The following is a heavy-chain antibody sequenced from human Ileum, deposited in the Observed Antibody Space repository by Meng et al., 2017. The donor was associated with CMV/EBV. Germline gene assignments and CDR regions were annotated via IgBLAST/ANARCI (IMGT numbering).Heavy chain of an antibody. CDR2: ISWDGGST. V-gene: IGHV3-43*01. CDR3: AKDTATYFYFDL. Sequence: SCAASGFTFDDYTMHWVRQSPGKGLEWVSLISWDGGSTYYADSVKGRFTISRDNSKNSLYLQMNSLRTEDTALYYCAKDTATYFYFDLWGRGTLVTVSS. CDR1: GFTFDDYT. J-gene: IGHJ2*01.